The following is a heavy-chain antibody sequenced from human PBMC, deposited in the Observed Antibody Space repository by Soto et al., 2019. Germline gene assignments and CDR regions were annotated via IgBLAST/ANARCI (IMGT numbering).Heavy chain of an antibody. CDR2: IWYDGSNK. V-gene: IGHV3-33*01. CDR3: ARVYSSSWYYFDY. D-gene: IGHD6-13*01. CDR1: GFTFSSYG. J-gene: IGHJ4*02. Sequence: QPGGSLRLSCAASGFTFSSYGMHWVRQAPGKGLEWVAVIWYDGSNKYYADSVKGRFTISRDNSKNTLYLQMNSLRAEDTAVYYCARVYSSSWYYFDYWGQGTLVTVSS.